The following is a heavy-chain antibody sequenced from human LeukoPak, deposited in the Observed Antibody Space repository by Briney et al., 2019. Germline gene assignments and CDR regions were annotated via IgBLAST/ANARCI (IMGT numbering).Heavy chain of an antibody. V-gene: IGHV3-21*04. CDR1: GFTFSNYN. Sequence: PGGSLRLSCAASGFTFSNYNMNWVRQAPGKGLEWVSSISSSSGYIYYADSVKGRFTISRDNAKNSLYLQMNSLKTEDTAVYYCTRHPTAGTSPHYWGQGTLVTVSS. D-gene: IGHD6-13*01. CDR2: ISSSSGYI. CDR3: TRHPTAGTSPHY. J-gene: IGHJ4*02.